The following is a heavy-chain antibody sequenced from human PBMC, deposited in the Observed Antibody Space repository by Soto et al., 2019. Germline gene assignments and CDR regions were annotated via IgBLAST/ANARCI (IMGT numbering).Heavy chain of an antibody. CDR2: IYYSGSA. J-gene: IGHJ6*02. CDR1: GGSISSSTYY. V-gene: IGHV4-39*01. CDR3: ARHGVDYGDYASYYYYGMDV. Sequence: QLQLQESGPGLVKPSETLSLTCTVSGGSISSSTYYWGWIRQPPGKGLEWIGMIYYSGSAYYNPSLKGRVTISIDTSTNQFSLRLLSVTAADPAVYYCARHGVDYGDYASYYYYGMDVWGRGTTVTVSS. D-gene: IGHD4-17*01.